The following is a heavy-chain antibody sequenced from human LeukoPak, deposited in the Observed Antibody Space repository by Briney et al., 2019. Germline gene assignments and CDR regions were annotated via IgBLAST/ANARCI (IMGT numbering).Heavy chain of an antibody. D-gene: IGHD3-10*01. Sequence: PGESLTLSCAASGFTFSTFLMIWLRLAPGKRLEWVANINKDGTERYYADSVKGRFTISRDNTKNLLYLQMTSLRAEDTAMYYCGGGLGWIWESWGQGTPVTVSS. CDR3: GGGLGWIWES. V-gene: IGHV3-7*03. CDR1: GFTFSTFL. J-gene: IGHJ4*02. CDR2: INKDGTER.